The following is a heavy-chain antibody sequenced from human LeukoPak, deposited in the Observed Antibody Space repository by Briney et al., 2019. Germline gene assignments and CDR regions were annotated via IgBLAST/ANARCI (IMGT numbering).Heavy chain of an antibody. Sequence: SETLSLTCTVSGGSISDYYWSWIRQPPGKGLEWIGYIYYSGSTNYNPSLKSRVTISVDTSKNQFSLKLSSVTAADTAAYYCARTPVEMATIGAFDIWGQGTMVTVSS. CDR3: ARTPVEMATIGAFDI. CDR1: GGSISDYY. CDR2: IYYSGST. J-gene: IGHJ3*02. D-gene: IGHD5-24*01. V-gene: IGHV4-59*01.